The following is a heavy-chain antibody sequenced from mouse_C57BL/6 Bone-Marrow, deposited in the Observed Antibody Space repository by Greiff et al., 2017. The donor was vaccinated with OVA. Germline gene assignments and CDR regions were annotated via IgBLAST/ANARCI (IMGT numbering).Heavy chain of an antibody. V-gene: IGHV1-69*01. J-gene: IGHJ3*01. CDR3: ARPVYYDSSYGFAY. Sequence: QVQLQQPGAELVMPGASVKLSCKASGYTFTSYWMHWVKQRPGQGLEWIGEIDPSDSYTNYNQKFKGKSTLTVDKSSSTAYMQLSSLTSEDSAVYYCARPVYYDSSYGFAYWGQGTLVTVSA. CDR1: GYTFTSYW. D-gene: IGHD1-1*01. CDR2: IDPSDSYT.